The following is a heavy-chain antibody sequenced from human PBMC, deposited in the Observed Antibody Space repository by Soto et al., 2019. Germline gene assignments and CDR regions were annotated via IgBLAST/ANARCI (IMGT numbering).Heavy chain of an antibody. CDR3: ARDPISGMDV. Sequence: SETLSLTCTVSGGSIRSGGYYWTWIRQHPGKGLEWIGYIHYTGSTYYNPSLRSRVTISEDTSKNQFSLKLSSVTAADTAVYYCARDPISGMDVWGQGTTVTVS. V-gene: IGHV4-31*03. D-gene: IGHD3-3*02. CDR2: IHYTGST. CDR1: GGSIRSGGYY. J-gene: IGHJ6*02.